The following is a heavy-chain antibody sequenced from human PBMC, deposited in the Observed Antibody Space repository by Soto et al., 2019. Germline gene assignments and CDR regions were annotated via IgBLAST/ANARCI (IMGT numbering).Heavy chain of an antibody. CDR3: ARRRVLRVVAATPYWFDP. Sequence: NPSETLSLTCAVYGGSFSGYYWSWIRQPPGKGLEWIGEINHSGSTNYNPSLKSRVTISVDTSKNQFSLKLSSVTAADTAVYYCARRRVLRVVAATPYWFDPWGQGTLVTVSS. D-gene: IGHD2-15*01. CDR1: GGSFSGYY. J-gene: IGHJ5*02. CDR2: INHSGST. V-gene: IGHV4-34*01.